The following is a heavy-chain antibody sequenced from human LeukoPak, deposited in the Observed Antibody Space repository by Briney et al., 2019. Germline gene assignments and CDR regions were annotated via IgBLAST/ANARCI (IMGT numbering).Heavy chain of an antibody. J-gene: IGHJ3*02. CDR2: IIPILGTA. D-gene: IGHD6-13*01. CDR1: GGTFSSYA. CDR3: ARDRIAAAEAFDI. Sequence: SVKVSCKASGGTFSSYAISWVRQAPGQGLEWMGGIIPILGTANYAQKFQGRVTITTDESTSTAYMELSSLRSEDTAVYYCARDRIAAAEAFDIWGQGTMVTVSS. V-gene: IGHV1-69*05.